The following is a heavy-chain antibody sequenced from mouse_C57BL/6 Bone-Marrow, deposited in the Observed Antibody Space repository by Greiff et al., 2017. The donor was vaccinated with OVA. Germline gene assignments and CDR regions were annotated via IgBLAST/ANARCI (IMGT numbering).Heavy chain of an antibody. CDR1: GYTFTSYG. J-gene: IGHJ2*01. CDR2: IYPRSGNP. D-gene: IGHD1-1*01. Sequence: VQLQQSGAELARPGASVKLSCKASGYTFTSYGISWVKQRTGQGLEWIGEIYPRSGNPYYNEKFKGKATLTADKSSSTAYMELRSLTSEDSAVYFCARSRITTVVALPPDYWGQGTTLTVSA. V-gene: IGHV1-81*01. CDR3: ARSRITTVVALPPDY.